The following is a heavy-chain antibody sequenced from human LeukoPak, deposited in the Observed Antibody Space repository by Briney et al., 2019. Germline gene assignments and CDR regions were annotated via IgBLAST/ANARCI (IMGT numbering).Heavy chain of an antibody. CDR1: GFTFSNAW. D-gene: IGHD4-17*01. V-gene: IGHV3-72*01. CDR2: TTNRANSYTT. CDR3: ARDHYGVQYYY. J-gene: IGHJ4*02. Sequence: GGSLRLSCAASGFTFSNAWMSWVRQAPGKGLEWVGRTTNRANSYTTEYAASVKGRFTISRDDSKNSLHLQMNSLKIEDTAVYYCARDHYGVQYYYWGQGTLVTVSS.